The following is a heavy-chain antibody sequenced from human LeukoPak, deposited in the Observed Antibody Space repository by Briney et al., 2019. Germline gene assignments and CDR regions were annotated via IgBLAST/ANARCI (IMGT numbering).Heavy chain of an antibody. Sequence: APVKVSCKASGYTFTSYGISWVRQAPGQGLEWMGWISAYNGNTNYAQRLQGRVTMTTDTSTSTAYMELRSLRSDDTAVYYCARSRSGYIGVPYYFDYWGQGTLVTVSS. J-gene: IGHJ4*02. D-gene: IGHD1-26*01. CDR2: ISAYNGNT. CDR1: GYTFTSYG. V-gene: IGHV1-18*01. CDR3: ARSRSGYIGVPYYFDY.